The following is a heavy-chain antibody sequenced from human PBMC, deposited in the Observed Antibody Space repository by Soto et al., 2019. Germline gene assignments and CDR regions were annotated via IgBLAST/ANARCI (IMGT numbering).Heavy chain of an antibody. V-gene: IGHV3-13*01. CDR3: SKTTTARIAVAPRGLFDY. J-gene: IGHJ4*02. CDR1: GFTFSSYD. D-gene: IGHD6-19*01. CDR2: IGCAGGT. Sequence: GGSLRLSCAASGFTFSSYDMHWVRQAAGKGLECFPVIGCAGGTYYAGSVKGRFTISRDNSKNTLFLQMNSLRAEDTAVYYCSKTTTARIAVAPRGLFDYWGQGTLVTVSS.